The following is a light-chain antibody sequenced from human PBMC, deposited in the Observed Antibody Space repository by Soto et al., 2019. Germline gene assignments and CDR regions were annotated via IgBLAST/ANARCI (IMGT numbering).Light chain of an antibody. Sequence: QSALTQPPSASGSPGQSVTISFTGTSSDVGSYFYVSWYQQHPGKAPKLIIYEFTKRPSGVPDRFSGSKSGNTASLTVSGLQVEDEADYYCSIYAGGDSVIFGGGTELTLL. CDR3: SIYAGGDSVI. V-gene: IGLV2-8*01. CDR2: EFT. J-gene: IGLJ2*01. CDR1: SSDVGSYFY.